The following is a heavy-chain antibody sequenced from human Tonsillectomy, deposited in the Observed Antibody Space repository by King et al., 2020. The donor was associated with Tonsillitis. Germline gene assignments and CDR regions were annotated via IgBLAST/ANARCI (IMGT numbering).Heavy chain of an antibody. CDR2: IHYDERTK. D-gene: IGHD1-14*01. Sequence: VQLVESGGGVVQPGGSLRLSCASSEFTFSSHAMHWVRQAPGKGLEWIAFIHYDERTKFYADSVEGRFTIARDNSQNTLYLQMSSLRTEDTAVYYCAKESGPTNPFDPWGQGTQVTVSS. CDR3: AKESGPTNPFDP. V-gene: IGHV3-30*02. CDR1: EFTFSSHA. J-gene: IGHJ5*02.